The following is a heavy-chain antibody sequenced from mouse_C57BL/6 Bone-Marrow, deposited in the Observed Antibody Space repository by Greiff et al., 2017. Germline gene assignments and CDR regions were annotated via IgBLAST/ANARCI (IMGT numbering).Heavy chain of an antibody. CDR3: AIYYPSWFAY. D-gene: IGHD2-1*01. J-gene: IGHJ3*01. V-gene: IGHV1-81*01. Sequence: QVQLQQSGAELARPGASVKLSCKASGYTFTSYGISWVKQRPGQGLEWIGEIYPRSGNTYYNEKFKGKATLTADKSSSTAYLELSSLTSEDSAVYFCAIYYPSWFAYWGQGTLVTVSA. CDR1: GYTFTSYG. CDR2: IYPRSGNT.